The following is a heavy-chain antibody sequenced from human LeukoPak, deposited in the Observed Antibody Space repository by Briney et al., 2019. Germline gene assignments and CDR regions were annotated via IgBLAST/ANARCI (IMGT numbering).Heavy chain of an antibody. V-gene: IGHV3-30-3*01. J-gene: IGHJ3*02. CDR1: GFTFSSYA. CDR3: VVYDFLYDAFDI. D-gene: IGHD5/OR15-5a*01. CDR2: ISYDGSNK. Sequence: GGSLRLSCAASGFTFSSYAMHWVRQAPGKGLEWVAVISYDGSNKYYADSVKGRFTISRDNSKNTLYLQMNSLRAEDTAVYYCVVYDFLYDAFDIWGQGTMVTVSS.